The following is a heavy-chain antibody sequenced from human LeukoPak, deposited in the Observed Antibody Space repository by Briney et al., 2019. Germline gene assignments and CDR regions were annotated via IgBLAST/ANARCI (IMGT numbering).Heavy chain of an antibody. D-gene: IGHD4-17*01. J-gene: IGHJ4*02. CDR2: VYYSGST. V-gene: IGHV4-59*08. CDR1: GDSISSYY. Sequence: PSETLSLTCSVSGDSISSYYWSWIRQPPGKGLEWIGYVYYSGSTNYNPSLKSRVTISLDTSKHQFSLKLSSVIAADTAVYYCAAGDPIYFEYWGQGMAVTVSS. CDR3: AAGDPIYFEY.